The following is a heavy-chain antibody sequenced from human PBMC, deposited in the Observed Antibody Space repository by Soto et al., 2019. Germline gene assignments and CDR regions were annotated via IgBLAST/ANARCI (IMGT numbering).Heavy chain of an antibody. V-gene: IGHV4-4*02. CDR2: IYHSGST. J-gene: IGHJ3*02. D-gene: IGHD3-22*01. CDR1: GGSISSSNW. Sequence: QVQLQESGPGLVKPSGTLSLTCAVSGGSISSSNWWSWVRHPPGKGLEWIGEIYHSGSTNYNPSLKSRVTISVDRSKNQFSLKLSSVTAADTAVYYCARSQYYYDSSGYYYGAFDIWGQGTMVTVSS. CDR3: ARSQYYYDSSGYYYGAFDI.